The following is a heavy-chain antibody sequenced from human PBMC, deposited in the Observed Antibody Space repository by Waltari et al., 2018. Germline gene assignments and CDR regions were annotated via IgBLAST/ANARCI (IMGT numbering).Heavy chain of an antibody. Sequence: QVQLQEPGPGLVKPSETLSPTCTVSGGSTSGYYWSWTRQPAGKGLEWIGRIYTSGSTNYNPSLKSRVTMSVDTSKNQFSLKLSSVTAADTAVYYCARDLYSGSYYDYWGQGTLVTVSS. CDR3: ARDLYSGSYYDY. CDR2: IYTSGST. D-gene: IGHD1-26*01. J-gene: IGHJ4*02. V-gene: IGHV4-4*07. CDR1: GGSTSGYY.